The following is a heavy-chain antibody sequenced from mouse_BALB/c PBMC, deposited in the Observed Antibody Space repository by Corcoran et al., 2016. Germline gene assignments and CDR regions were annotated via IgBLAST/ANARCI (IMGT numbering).Heavy chain of an antibody. CDR3: ARAVPFDY. Sequence: QIQLVQSGPELKKPGETVKTSCKASGYTFTNYGMNWVKQAPGKGLKWMGWINTYTGEPTYADDFKGRFAFSLETSASTAYLQINNLKNEDTATYFCARAVPFDYWGQGTTLTVSS. V-gene: IGHV9-3-1*01. D-gene: IGHD1-1*01. CDR2: INTYTGEP. J-gene: IGHJ2*01. CDR1: GYTFTNYG.